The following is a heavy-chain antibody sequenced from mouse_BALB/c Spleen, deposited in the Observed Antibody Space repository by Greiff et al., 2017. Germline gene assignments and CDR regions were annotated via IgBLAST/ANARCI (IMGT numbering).Heavy chain of an antibody. CDR3: TRGSYGYGGSYEGFAY. CDR1: GYTFTDYE. D-gene: IGHD1-1*01. V-gene: IGHV1-15*01. Sequence: QVQLQQSGAELVRPGASVKLSCKASGYTFTDYEMHWVKQTPVHGLEWIGAIHPGSGGTAYNQKFKGKATLTADKSSNTAYMGLSSMTSEGSAVYYCTRGSYGYGGSYEGFAYWGQGTLVTVSA. CDR2: IHPGSGGT. J-gene: IGHJ3*01.